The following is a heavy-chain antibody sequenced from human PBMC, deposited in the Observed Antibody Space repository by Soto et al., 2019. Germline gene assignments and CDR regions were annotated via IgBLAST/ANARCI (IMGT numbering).Heavy chain of an antibody. CDR3: ARDSKVATIEPYHYGMDV. CDR2: IYYSGST. V-gene: IGHV4-61*01. Sequence: SETLSLTCTVSGGSVSSGSYYWSWIRQPPGKGLEWIGYIYYSGSTNYNPSLKSRVTITVDTSKSQFSLKLSSVTAADTAVYYCARDSKVATIEPYHYGMDVWGQGTTVTVSS. J-gene: IGHJ6*02. D-gene: IGHD5-12*01. CDR1: GGSVSSGSYY.